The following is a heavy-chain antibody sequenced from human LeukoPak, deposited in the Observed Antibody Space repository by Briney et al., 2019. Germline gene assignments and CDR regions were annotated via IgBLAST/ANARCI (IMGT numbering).Heavy chain of an antibody. V-gene: IGHV1-69*04. Sequence: ASVKVSCKASGGTFSSYAISWVRQAPGQGLEWMGRIIPILGIANYAQKFQGRVTITTDESTSTAYMELSSLRSEDTAVYYCARGEAAGTLFGFDYWGQGTLVTVSS. D-gene: IGHD6-13*01. J-gene: IGHJ4*02. CDR1: GGTFSSYA. CDR3: ARGEAAGTLFGFDY. CDR2: IIPILGIA.